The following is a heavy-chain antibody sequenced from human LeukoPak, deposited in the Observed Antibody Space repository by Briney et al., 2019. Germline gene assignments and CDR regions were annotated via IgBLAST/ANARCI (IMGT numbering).Heavy chain of an antibody. CDR3: ARDRGLRYFDWLSPPLDY. D-gene: IGHD3-9*01. V-gene: IGHV3-11*01. J-gene: IGHJ4*02. Sequence: GGSLRLSCAASGFTFSDYYMSWIRQAPGKGLEWVSYISSSGSTIYYADSVKGRFTISRDNAKNSLYLQMNSLRAEDTAVYYCARDRGLRYFDWLSPPLDYWGQGTLVTVSS. CDR1: GFTFSDYY. CDR2: ISSSGSTI.